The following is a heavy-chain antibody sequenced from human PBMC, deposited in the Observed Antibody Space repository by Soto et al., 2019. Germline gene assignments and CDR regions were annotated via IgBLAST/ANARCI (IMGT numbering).Heavy chain of an antibody. CDR1: GFTFSSYA. Sequence: GGSLRLSCAASGFTFSSYAMSWVRQAPGNGLEWVSAISGSGGSTYYADSVKGRFTISRDNSKNTLYLQMNSLRAEDTAVYYCAKDRSRSTMHYYYYGMDVWGQGTTVTVS. CDR3: AKDRSRSTMHYYYYGMDV. D-gene: IGHD2-2*01. J-gene: IGHJ6*02. V-gene: IGHV3-23*01. CDR2: ISGSGGST.